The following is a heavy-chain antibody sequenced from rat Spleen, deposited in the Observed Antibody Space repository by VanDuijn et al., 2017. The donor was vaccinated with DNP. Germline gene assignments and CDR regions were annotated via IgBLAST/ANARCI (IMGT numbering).Heavy chain of an antibody. D-gene: IGHD1-10*01. CDR3: YNNYFDY. J-gene: IGHJ2*01. CDR2: IWGDGST. V-gene: IGHV2-77*01. CDR1: GFSLTNYG. Sequence: QVQLKESGPGLVQPSQTLSVTCTVSGFSLTNYGVHWVRQAPGKGLEWKGIIWGDGSTNYNSALKSRLSISRDTSKSQVFLTMNSLQTDDTAVYYCYNNYFDYWGQGVMVTVSS.